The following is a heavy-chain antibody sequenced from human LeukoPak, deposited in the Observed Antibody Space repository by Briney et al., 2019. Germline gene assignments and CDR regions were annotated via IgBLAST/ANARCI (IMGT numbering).Heavy chain of an antibody. CDR1: GFTFSSYG. D-gene: IGHD3-22*01. J-gene: IGHJ3*02. Sequence: GGCLRLSCAASGFTFSSYGMHWVRQAPGKGLEWVAVIWYDGSNKYYADSVKGRFTISRDNSKNTLYLQMNSLRAEDTAVYYCAKEWGTYYYDSSGYGRAFDIWGQGTMVTVSS. CDR2: IWYDGSNK. CDR3: AKEWGTYYYDSSGYGRAFDI. V-gene: IGHV3-33*06.